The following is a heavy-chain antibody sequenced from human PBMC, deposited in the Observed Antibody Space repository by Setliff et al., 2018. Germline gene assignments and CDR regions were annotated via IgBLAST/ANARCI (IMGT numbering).Heavy chain of an antibody. CDR3: TYASYEHAFDF. CDR1: GFTFSNAW. J-gene: IGHJ3*01. D-gene: IGHD3-3*01. Sequence: LRLSCAASGFTFSNAWMSWVRQAPGKGLEWVGRIKRESDGGTTDYAAPVEGRFTISRDYSKTTMFLQMTSLTSEDTAVYYCTYASYEHAFDFWGRGTMVTVSS. V-gene: IGHV3-15*05. CDR2: IKRESDGGTT.